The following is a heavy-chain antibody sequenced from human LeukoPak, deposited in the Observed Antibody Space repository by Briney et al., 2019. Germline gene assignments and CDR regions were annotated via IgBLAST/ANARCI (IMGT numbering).Heavy chain of an antibody. CDR3: ARSLPYCTSTTCYPNNYYGMDV. CDR2: VGTAGDT. CDR1: GFIFSTYD. D-gene: IGHD2/OR15-2a*01. Sequence: GGSLRLSCAGYGFIFSTYDMHWVRQRPGKGLEWVSAVGTAGDTYYLASVEGRFTMSREKGKDQAYLQMNSLRAGDTAVYYCARSLPYCTSTTCYPNNYYGMDVWGQGTTVTVSS. V-gene: IGHV3-13*01. J-gene: IGHJ6*02.